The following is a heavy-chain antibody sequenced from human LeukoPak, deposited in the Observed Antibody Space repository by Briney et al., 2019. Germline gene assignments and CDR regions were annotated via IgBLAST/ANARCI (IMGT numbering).Heavy chain of an antibody. D-gene: IGHD5-24*01. CDR1: GFTFSSYS. V-gene: IGHV3-21*04. CDR3: ATVQYQLPPARWPSIY. Sequence: GGSLRLSCAASGFTFSSYSMNWVRQAPGKGLEWVSSISSSSSYIYYADSVKGRFTISRDSSESSPYLQLNSLRVEDTAVYYCATVQYQLPPARWPSIYWGQGTLVTVSS. CDR2: ISSSSSYI. J-gene: IGHJ4*01.